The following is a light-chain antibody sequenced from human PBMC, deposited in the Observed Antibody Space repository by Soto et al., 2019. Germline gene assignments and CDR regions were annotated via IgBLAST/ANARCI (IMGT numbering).Light chain of an antibody. CDR3: QKYGSAPWT. V-gene: IGKV1-27*01. J-gene: IGKJ1*01. CDR1: QDISHY. CDR2: AAS. Sequence: DIQMTQSPSSLSASVGDRVTITCRASQDISHYLAWYQQKPGKVPKILIYAASTLHSGVPSRFSGSGSGTDFTIPISSLQPEDAATYYCQKYGSAPWTFGQGTKVEIK.